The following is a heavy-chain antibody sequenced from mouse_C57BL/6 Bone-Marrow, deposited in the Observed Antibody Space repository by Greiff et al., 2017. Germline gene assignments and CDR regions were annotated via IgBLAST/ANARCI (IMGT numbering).Heavy chain of an antibody. J-gene: IGHJ2*01. CDR2: IYPGAGDT. CDR3: ARCDWDGYFDY. CDR1: GYAFSSSW. Sequence: QVQLQQSGPELVKPGASVKISCKASGYAFSSSWMNWVKQRPGKGLEWIGRIYPGAGDTNYNGKFKGKATLTADKSSSPAYLPLSSLTSEDSAVYFCARCDWDGYFDYWGQGTTLTVSS. V-gene: IGHV1-82*01. D-gene: IGHD4-1*01.